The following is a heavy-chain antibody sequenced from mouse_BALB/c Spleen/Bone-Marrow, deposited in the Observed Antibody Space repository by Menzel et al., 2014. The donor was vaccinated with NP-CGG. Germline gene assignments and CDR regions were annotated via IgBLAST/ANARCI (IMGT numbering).Heavy chain of an antibody. Sequence: EVKLMESGGGLMKPGGSLKLSCAAPGFTFSDYYMYWVRQTPEKRLEWVATISDGGTYSYYADSVKGRFTISRDNAKSNLYLQMNSLKSEDTAMYYCARDMGDYWGQGTTLTVSS. J-gene: IGHJ2*01. CDR1: GFTFSDYY. CDR2: ISDGGTYS. CDR3: ARDMGDY. V-gene: IGHV5-4*02. D-gene: IGHD1-1*02.